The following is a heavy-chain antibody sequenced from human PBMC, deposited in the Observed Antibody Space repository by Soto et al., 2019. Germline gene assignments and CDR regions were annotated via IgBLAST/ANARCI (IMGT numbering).Heavy chain of an antibody. Sequence: PGESLRLSCAASGFTFSDYYMSWVRQAPGKGLEWVSYISSSSSYTNYADAVKGRFTISRDNAKNSLYLQMNSLRAEDTAVYYCARDEITMVRGVLEYWGQGTLVTVSS. CDR3: ARDEITMVRGVLEY. J-gene: IGHJ4*02. CDR1: GFTFSDYY. D-gene: IGHD3-10*01. CDR2: ISSSSSYT. V-gene: IGHV3-11*06.